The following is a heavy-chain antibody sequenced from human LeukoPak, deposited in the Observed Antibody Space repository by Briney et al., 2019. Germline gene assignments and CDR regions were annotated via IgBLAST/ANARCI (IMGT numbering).Heavy chain of an antibody. CDR3: ARDQRASWFGDNRHAFDI. CDR2: IYSGGST. J-gene: IGHJ3*02. Sequence: GGSLRLSCAASGFTVSSNYMSWVRQAPGKGPEWVSVIYSGGSTYYADSVKGRFTISRDNSKNTLYLQMNSLRAEDTAVYYCARDQRASWFGDNRHAFDIWGQGTMVTVSS. D-gene: IGHD3-10*01. V-gene: IGHV3-53*01. CDR1: GFTVSSNY.